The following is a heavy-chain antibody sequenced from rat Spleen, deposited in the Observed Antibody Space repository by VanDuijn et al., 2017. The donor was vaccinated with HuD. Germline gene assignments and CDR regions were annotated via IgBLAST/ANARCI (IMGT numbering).Heavy chain of an antibody. Sequence: EVQLVESDGGLVQPGRSLKLSCAASGFTFSDYYMAWVRQAPTKGLEWVAFISYDGSSTYYRDSVKGRFTISRDNAKSTLYLQMDSLRSEDTATYYCATGLFPRAAIFAHWGQGTLVTVSS. V-gene: IGHV5-20*01. CDR2: ISYDGSST. CDR3: ATGLFPRAAIFAH. CDR1: GFTFSDYY. J-gene: IGHJ3*01. D-gene: IGHD1-2*01.